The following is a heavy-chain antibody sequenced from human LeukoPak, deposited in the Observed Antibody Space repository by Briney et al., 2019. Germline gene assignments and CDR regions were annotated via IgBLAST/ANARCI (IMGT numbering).Heavy chain of an antibody. CDR3: ARDIEVGGAWGKRDAFDI. CDR2: ISAYNGNT. Sequence: GASVKLSCKASGYTFTSYGISWVRQAPGQGLEWMGWISAYNGNTNYAQKLQGRVTMTTDTSTSTAYMELRSLRSDETAVYYCARDIEVGGAWGKRDAFDIWGQGTMVTVSS. D-gene: IGHD7-27*01. V-gene: IGHV1-18*01. J-gene: IGHJ3*02. CDR1: GYTFTSYG.